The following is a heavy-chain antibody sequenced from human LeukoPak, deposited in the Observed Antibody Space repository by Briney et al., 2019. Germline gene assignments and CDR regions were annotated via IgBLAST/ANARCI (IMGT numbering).Heavy chain of an antibody. V-gene: IGHV1-8*01. J-gene: IGHJ5*02. CDR3: ARAAPRYSSSWRGFDP. Sequence: ASVKVSCKASGYTLTSYDINWVRQATGQGLEWRGWMHPNSGNTGYAQKFQGRVTMTRSTSISTAYMELSSLRSEDTAVYCCARAAPRYSSSWRGFDPWGQGTLVTVSS. D-gene: IGHD6-13*01. CDR2: MHPNSGNT. CDR1: GYTLTSYD.